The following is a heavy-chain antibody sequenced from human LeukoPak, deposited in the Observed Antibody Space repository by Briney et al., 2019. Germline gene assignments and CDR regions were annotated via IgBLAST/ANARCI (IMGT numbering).Heavy chain of an antibody. CDR1: GYTFTSYG. J-gene: IGHJ4*02. CDR2: ISAYNGNT. Sequence: GASVKVSCKASGYTFTSYGISWVRQAPGQGLEWMGWISAYNGNTNYAQKLQGRVTMTTDTSTSTAYMELRSLRSDDTAVYYCARATYCTNGVCYYGDYWGQGTLVTVSS. V-gene: IGHV1-18*01. CDR3: ARATYCTNGVCYYGDY. D-gene: IGHD2-8*01.